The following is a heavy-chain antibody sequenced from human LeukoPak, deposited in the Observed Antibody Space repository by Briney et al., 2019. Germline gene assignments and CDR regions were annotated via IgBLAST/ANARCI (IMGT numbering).Heavy chain of an antibody. J-gene: IGHJ4*02. CDR3: AGGQGWLADY. CDR1: GFTFSSYW. V-gene: IGHV3-7*05. D-gene: IGHD6-19*01. CDR2: IKQDESEK. Sequence: TGGSLRLSCVVSGFTFSSYWMNWVRQAPGKGLEWVANIKQDESEKYYVDSVKGRLTISRDNAKNSLYLQMNSLRAEDTAVYYCAGGQGWLADYWGQGTLVTVSS.